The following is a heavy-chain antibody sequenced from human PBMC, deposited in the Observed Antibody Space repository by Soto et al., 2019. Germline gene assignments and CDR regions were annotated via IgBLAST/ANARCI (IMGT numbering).Heavy chain of an antibody. CDR1: GGSISSGGYS. Sequence: SETLSLTCAVSGGSISSGGYSWSWIRQPPGKGLEWIGYIYHSGSTYYNPSLKSRVTISVDRSKNQFSLKLGSVTAADTAVFSCARGYYNIFAGYHVEPWGPGPLVTVSS. J-gene: IGHJ5*02. V-gene: IGHV4-30-2*01. CDR3: ARGYYNIFAGYHVEP. D-gene: IGHD3-9*01. CDR2: IYHSGST.